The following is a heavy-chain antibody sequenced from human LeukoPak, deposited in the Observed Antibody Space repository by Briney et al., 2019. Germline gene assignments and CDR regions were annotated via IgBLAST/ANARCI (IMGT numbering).Heavy chain of an antibody. CDR3: ARDVPYSSGWSYYYYYGMDV. J-gene: IGHJ6*02. Sequence: ASVKVSFTASGYTFTSYYMHWVRQAPGQGLEWMGIINPSGGSTSYAQKFQGRVTMTRDTSTSTVYMELSSLRSEDTAVYYCARDVPYSSGWSYYYYYGMDVWGQGTTVTVSS. D-gene: IGHD6-19*01. CDR2: INPSGGST. CDR1: GYTFTSYY. V-gene: IGHV1-46*01.